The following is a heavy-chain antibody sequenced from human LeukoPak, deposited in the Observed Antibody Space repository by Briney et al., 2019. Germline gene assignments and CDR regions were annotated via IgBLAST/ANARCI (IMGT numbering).Heavy chain of an antibody. J-gene: IGHJ5*02. CDR2: ISSSGSTI. V-gene: IGHV3-48*03. Sequence: PGGSLRLSCAASGFTFSSYEIHWVRQAPGKGLEWVSYISSSGSTIYYADSVKGRFTISRDNAKNSLYLQMNSLRVEDTAVYYCTRTTVTINAFDPWGQGTLVTVSS. CDR3: TRTTVTINAFDP. CDR1: GFTFSSYE. D-gene: IGHD4-17*01.